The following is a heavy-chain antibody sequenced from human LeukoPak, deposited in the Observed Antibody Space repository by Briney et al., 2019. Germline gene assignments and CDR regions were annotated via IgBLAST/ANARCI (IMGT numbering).Heavy chain of an antibody. J-gene: IGHJ6*03. CDR3: ARPGSTTFFYMDV. Sequence: PGGSLRLSCAASGFTFSSYAMHWVRQAPGKGLEWVALISYDGSNKYYADSVKGRFTISRDNSKNTLYLQMNSLRAEDTAVYYCARPGSTTFFYMDVWGKGTTVTISS. V-gene: IGHV3-30*04. D-gene: IGHD2-2*01. CDR1: GFTFSSYA. CDR2: ISYDGSNK.